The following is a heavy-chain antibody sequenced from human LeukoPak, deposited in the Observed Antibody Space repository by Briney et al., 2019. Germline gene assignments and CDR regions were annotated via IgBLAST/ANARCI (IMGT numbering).Heavy chain of an antibody. CDR1: GYTFTSYD. Sequence: GDSVKVSCKASGYTFTSYDINWVRQATGQGLEWMGWMNPNSGNTGYAQEFQGRVTMTRNTSISTAYMELSSLRSEDTAMYYCARGSPNYGSGSYYYWGQGTLVTVSS. CDR2: MNPNSGNT. J-gene: IGHJ4*02. D-gene: IGHD3-10*01. V-gene: IGHV1-8*01. CDR3: ARGSPNYGSGSYYY.